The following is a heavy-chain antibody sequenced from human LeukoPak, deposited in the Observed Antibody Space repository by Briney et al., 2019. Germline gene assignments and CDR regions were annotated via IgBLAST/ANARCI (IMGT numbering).Heavy chain of an antibody. CDR3: ARDQIVVVVAATTLGNVGYYYGMDV. CDR1: GYTFTGYY. CDR2: INPNSGGT. Sequence: ASVKVSCKASGYTFTGYYMHWVRRAPGQGLEWMGWINPNSGGTNYAQKFQGRVTMTRDTSISTAYMELSRLRSDDTAVYYCARDQIVVVVAATTLGNVGYYYGMDVWGQGTTVTVSS. D-gene: IGHD2-15*01. V-gene: IGHV1-2*02. J-gene: IGHJ6*02.